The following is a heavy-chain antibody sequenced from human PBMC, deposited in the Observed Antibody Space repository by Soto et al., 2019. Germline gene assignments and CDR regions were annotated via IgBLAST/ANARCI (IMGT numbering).Heavy chain of an antibody. Sequence: NPGGSVKLSCVASGFTFSIYSMNWVRQAPGKGLEWVSSISTISNYIYYADSVKGRFTISRDNAKNSLYLQMNSLRAEDTAVYYCARFHPESLLAEYYFDFWGQGTLVTVSS. CDR2: ISTISNYI. CDR1: GFTFSIYS. D-gene: IGHD3-3*02. CDR3: ARFHPESLLAEYYFDF. V-gene: IGHV3-21*01. J-gene: IGHJ4*02.